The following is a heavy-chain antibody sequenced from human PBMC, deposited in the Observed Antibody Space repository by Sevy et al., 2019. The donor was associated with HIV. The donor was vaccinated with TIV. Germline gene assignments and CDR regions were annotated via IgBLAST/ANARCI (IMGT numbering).Heavy chain of an antibody. D-gene: IGHD1-26*01. CDR2: INSDGSST. J-gene: IGHJ6*03. Sequence: GGSVRLSCVASGFTFDSYWMHWVRQAPGKGLVWVSRINSDGSSTPYADSVKGRFTISRDNAKNTLYLQLNRLGAEDTAVYYCTRGDPIVPPAGYYYHMDVWGKGTTVTVS. CDR1: GFTFDSYW. CDR3: TRGDPIVPPAGYYYHMDV. V-gene: IGHV3-74*01.